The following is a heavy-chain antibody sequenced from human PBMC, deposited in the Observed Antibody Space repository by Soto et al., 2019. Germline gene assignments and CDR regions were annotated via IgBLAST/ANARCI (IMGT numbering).Heavy chain of an antibody. D-gene: IGHD3-22*01. V-gene: IGHV3-33*06. CDR2: TWSGGRGE. CDR1: GFAFSYHG. Sequence: QVQLVESGGGVVQPGTSLRLSCAASGFAFSYHGIHWVRQAPGQGLEWVGVTWSGGRGEFYADSVRGRFTISRDNSKTTVYLHMNSLRVEDTAVYYCAKDDDTSGHYSLLDLRGQGSLVTVSS. J-gene: IGHJ4*02. CDR3: AKDDDTSGHYSLLDL.